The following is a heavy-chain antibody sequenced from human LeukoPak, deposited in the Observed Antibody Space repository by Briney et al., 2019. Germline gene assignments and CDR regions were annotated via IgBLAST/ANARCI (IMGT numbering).Heavy chain of an antibody. CDR1: GFTFSSYD. V-gene: IGHV3-23*01. CDR2: ISDGGSST. J-gene: IGHJ4*02. D-gene: IGHD2-15*01. CDR3: ARRVVADFDY. Sequence: GGALRLSCAASGFTFSSYDMSWVRQAPGKGLEWVSAISDGGSSTYYADAVKGRFTISRDNSKNTLHLQMNTLRAEDTAVYYCARRVVADFDYWGQGTLVTVSS.